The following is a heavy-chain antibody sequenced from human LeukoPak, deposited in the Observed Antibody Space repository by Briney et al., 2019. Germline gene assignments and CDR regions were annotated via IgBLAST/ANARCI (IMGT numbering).Heavy chain of an antibody. D-gene: IGHD6-6*01. CDR2: IIPIFGTA. CDR1: GGTFSSYA. V-gene: IGHV1-69*05. J-gene: IGHJ6*03. Sequence: SVKVSCKASGGTFSSYAISWVRQAPGQGLEWMGRIIPIFGTANYAQKFQGRVTITTDESTSTAYMELSSLRSEDTAVYYCARGPKLRYYYYYMGVWGKGTTVTVSS. CDR3: ARGPKLRYYYYYMGV.